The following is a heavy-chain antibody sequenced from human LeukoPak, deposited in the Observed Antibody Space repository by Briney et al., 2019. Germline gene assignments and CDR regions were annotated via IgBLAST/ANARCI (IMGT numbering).Heavy chain of an antibody. Sequence: PGGSLRLSCAASGFTFSSYEMNWVRQAPGKGLEWISYISASGTITHYADSVEGRFTISRDNAKNSLYLQMNSLRAEDTAVYYCARGGVLEPYGAFNIWGQGTMVTVSS. V-gene: IGHV3-48*03. J-gene: IGHJ3*02. CDR3: ARGGVLEPYGAFNI. CDR1: GFTFSSYE. CDR2: ISASGTIT. D-gene: IGHD2-8*01.